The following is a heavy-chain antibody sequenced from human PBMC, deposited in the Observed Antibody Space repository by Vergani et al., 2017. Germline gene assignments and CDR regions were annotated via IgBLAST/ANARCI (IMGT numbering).Heavy chain of an antibody. D-gene: IGHD1-26*01. CDR2: LTGGGGST. Sequence: EVQLLESGGSLKQPGGSVRLSCAASGFTFSTYAMHWVRQAPGKGLEWVSALTGGGGSTYYADSFKGRFIISRDNSRDTLYRQMNSLRPEDTATYYCVSDAGSYENFCDAWGQGTLVTVSS. CDR3: VSDAGSYENFCDA. J-gene: IGHJ4*02. V-gene: IGHV3-23*01. CDR1: GFTFSTYA.